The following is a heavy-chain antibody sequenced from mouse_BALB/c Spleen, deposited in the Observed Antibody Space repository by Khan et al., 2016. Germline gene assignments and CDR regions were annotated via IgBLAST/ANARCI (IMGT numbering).Heavy chain of an antibody. Sequence: QVQLKQSGAELVRPGASVKLSCKALGYTFTDYEMHWVKQTPVHGLEWIGIIHPGSGGIAYNPKFKGKATLTADKSSSTAYMELSSLTSEDSAVDYGTRWSITTVVADYFDYWGQGTTLTVSS. J-gene: IGHJ2*01. CDR1: GYTFTDYE. D-gene: IGHD1-1*01. CDR2: IHPGSGGI. V-gene: IGHV1-15*01. CDR3: TRWSITTVVADYFDY.